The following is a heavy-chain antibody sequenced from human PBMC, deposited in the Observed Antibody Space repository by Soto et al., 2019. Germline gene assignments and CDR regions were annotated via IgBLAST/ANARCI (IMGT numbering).Heavy chain of an antibody. CDR1: GYTFTGYY. Sequence: ASVKVSCKASGYTFTGYYMHWVRQAPGQGLEWMGWINPNSGGTNYAQKFQGWVTMTRDTSISTAYMELSRLRSDDTAVYYCAREPPAGPYYYYYYGMDVWGQGTTVTVS. J-gene: IGHJ6*02. CDR3: AREPPAGPYYYYYYGMDV. CDR2: INPNSGGT. D-gene: IGHD6-19*01. V-gene: IGHV1-2*04.